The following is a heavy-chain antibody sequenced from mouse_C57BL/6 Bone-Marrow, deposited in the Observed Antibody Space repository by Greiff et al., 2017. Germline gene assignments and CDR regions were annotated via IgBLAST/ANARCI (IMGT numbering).Heavy chain of an antibody. CDR1: GFTFSSYA. V-gene: IGHV5-4*01. CDR2: ISDGGSYT. D-gene: IGHD2-3*01. J-gene: IGHJ3*01. Sequence: EVQLVESGGGLVKPGGSLKLSCAASGFTFSSYAMSWVRQTPGKRLEWVATISDGGSYTYYPDNVKGRCTISRDKAKNNLYLQMSHLKYEDTAMYYCAGEDGAWFAYWGQGTLVTVSA. CDR3: AGEDGAWFAY.